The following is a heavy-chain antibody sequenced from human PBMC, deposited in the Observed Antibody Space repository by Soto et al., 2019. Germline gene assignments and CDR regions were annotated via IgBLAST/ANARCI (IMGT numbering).Heavy chain of an antibody. CDR2: ISGDGTTI. CDR3: AREYYGLLTGYYNDH. J-gene: IGHJ4*02. CDR1: GFPFSSYW. D-gene: IGHD3-9*01. Sequence: EVQLVESGGDSVQPGGSLRLSCAASGFPFSSYWMHWVRHTPGKGLEWVSRISGDGTTIYYADSVTGRFTVSRDNAKNTLSLQMNGLGAEDTAVYYCAREYYGLLTGYYNDHWGQGTLVSVSS. V-gene: IGHV3-74*01.